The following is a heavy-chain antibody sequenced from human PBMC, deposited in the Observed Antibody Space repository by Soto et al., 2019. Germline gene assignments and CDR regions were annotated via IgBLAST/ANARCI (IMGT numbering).Heavy chain of an antibody. Sequence: ASVKLSSKASGYTFTSDGISWVRQDPGQGLEWMGWISAYNGNTNYAQKLQGRVTMTTDTSTSTAYMELRSLRSDDTAVYYCARALFLEWLSGTYYYYGMDVWGQGTTVTVSS. V-gene: IGHV1-18*01. D-gene: IGHD3-3*01. CDR1: GYTFTSDG. J-gene: IGHJ6*02. CDR3: ARALFLEWLSGTYYYYGMDV. CDR2: ISAYNGNT.